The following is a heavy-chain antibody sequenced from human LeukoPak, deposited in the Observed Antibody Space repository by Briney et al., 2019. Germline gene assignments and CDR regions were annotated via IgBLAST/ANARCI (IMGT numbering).Heavy chain of an antibody. CDR3: ARPKEGAFDI. V-gene: IGHV4-4*09. CDR1: GGSISSYY. CDR2: IYTSGST. J-gene: IGHJ3*02. Sequence: SETLSLTCTVSGGSISSYYWSWIRQPPGKGREWIGYIYTSGSTNYNPSLKSRVTISVDTSKHQFSLKLSSVTAADTAVYYCARPKEGAFDIWGQGTMVTVSS.